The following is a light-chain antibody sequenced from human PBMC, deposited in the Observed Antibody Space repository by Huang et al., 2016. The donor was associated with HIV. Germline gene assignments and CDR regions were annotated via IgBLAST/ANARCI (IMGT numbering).Light chain of an antibody. J-gene: IGKJ1*01. Sequence: AIRITQSPSSLSASTGDRVTITCRASQDVSNYLAWYQQKPGRAPKVIIYSTSTLQGGVPSRFSGNGSATDFSLTITGLQSDDFATYYCQQYHIYPWTFGQGTKVEI. V-gene: IGKV1-8*01. CDR1: QDVSNY. CDR3: QQYHIYPWT. CDR2: STS.